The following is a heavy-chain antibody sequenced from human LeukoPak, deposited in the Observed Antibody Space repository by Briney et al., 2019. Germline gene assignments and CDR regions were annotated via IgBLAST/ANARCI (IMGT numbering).Heavy chain of an antibody. Sequence: SETLSLTCAAYGGSFSGYYWSWIRQPPGKGLEWIGEINHSGSTNYNPSLKSRVTISVDTSKNQFSLKLSPVTAADTAVYYCARGSGSGSPKGSYYYYGMDVWGKGTTVTVSS. D-gene: IGHD3-10*01. J-gene: IGHJ6*04. CDR2: INHSGST. CDR3: ARGSGSGSPKGSYYYYGMDV. CDR1: GGSFSGYY. V-gene: IGHV4-34*01.